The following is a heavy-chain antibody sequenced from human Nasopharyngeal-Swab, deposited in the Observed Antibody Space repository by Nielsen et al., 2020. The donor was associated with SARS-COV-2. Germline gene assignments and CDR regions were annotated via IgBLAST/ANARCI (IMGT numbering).Heavy chain of an antibody. J-gene: IGHJ4*02. V-gene: IGHV3-21*01. CDR2: ISSSSNYI. CDR1: GFTFSSYN. CDR3: ARAAGPGTTDY. Sequence: GGSLRLSCAASGFTFSSYNMNWVRQAPGKGLEWVSSISSSSNYIYYADSVKDRFTISRDNAKNSLCLQMSSLRADDTAVYFCARAAGPGTTDYWGQGTLVTVSS. D-gene: IGHD1-7*01.